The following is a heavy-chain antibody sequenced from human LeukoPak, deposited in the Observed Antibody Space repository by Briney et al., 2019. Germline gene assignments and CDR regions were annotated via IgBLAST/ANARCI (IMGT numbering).Heavy chain of an antibody. CDR3: VSWSGYGAY. V-gene: IGHV3-7*01. J-gene: IGHJ4*02. CDR2: INQAGSDK. CDR1: GFTVSGSW. D-gene: IGHD2-15*01. Sequence: GSLRLSCAASGFTVSGSWMSWIRQAPGKGLEWVAHINQAGSDKYYVDSVKGRFTISRDNAENSLFLQMNSLRAEDTAVYYCVSWSGYGAYWGQGTLVTVSS.